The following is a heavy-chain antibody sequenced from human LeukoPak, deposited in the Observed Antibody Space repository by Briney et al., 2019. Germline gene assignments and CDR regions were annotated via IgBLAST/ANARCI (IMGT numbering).Heavy chain of an antibody. CDR3: ARRQVYNWFDP. V-gene: IGHV4-59*12. CDR2: IYYSGSA. Sequence: PSETLSLTCTVSGGSISSYYWSWIRQPPGKGLEWIGYIYYSGSASYNPSLKSRVTISVDTSKNQFSLKVSSVTAADTAVYYCARRQVYNWFDPWGQGTLVTVSS. J-gene: IGHJ5*02. CDR1: GGSISSYY.